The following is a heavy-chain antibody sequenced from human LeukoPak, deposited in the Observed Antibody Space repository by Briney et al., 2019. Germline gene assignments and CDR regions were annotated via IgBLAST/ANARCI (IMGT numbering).Heavy chain of an antibody. CDR1: GGSISSYY. J-gene: IGHJ4*02. CDR3: ARAPLNGVQDY. D-gene: IGHD2-8*01. CDR2: IYYSGST. Sequence: SETLSLTCTVSGGSISSYYWSWIRQPPGKGLEWIGSIYYSGSTNYNPSLKSRVTISVDTAKNQFSLKMSSVTAADSAVYYWARAPLNGVQDYRGQGTLVTVSS. V-gene: IGHV4-59*01.